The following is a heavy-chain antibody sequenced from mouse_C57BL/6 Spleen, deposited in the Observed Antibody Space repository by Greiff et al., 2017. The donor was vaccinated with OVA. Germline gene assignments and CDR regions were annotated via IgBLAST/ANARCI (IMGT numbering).Heavy chain of an antibody. V-gene: IGHV1-7*01. CDR1: GYTFTSYW. Sequence: VQLVESGAELAKPGASVKLSCKASGYTFTSYWMHWVKQRPGQGLEWIGYINPSSGYTKYNQKFKDKATLTADKSSSTAYMQLSSLTYEDSAVYYCARWGTGNYDAMDYWGQGTSVTVSS. CDR3: ARWGTGNYDAMDY. D-gene: IGHD2-1*01. CDR2: INPSSGYT. J-gene: IGHJ4*01.